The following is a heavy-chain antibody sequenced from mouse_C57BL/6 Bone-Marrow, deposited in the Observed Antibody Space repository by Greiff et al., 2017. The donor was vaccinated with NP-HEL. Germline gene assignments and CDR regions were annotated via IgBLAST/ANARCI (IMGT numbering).Heavy chain of an antibody. CDR2: INPSNGGT. CDR1: GYTFTSYW. D-gene: IGHD2-3*01. CDR3: AREKDGYYWYFDV. J-gene: IGHJ1*03. Sequence: QVQLQQPGTELVKPGASVKLSCKASGYTFTSYWMHWVKQRPGQGLEWIGNINPSNGGTNYNEKFKSKATLTVDKSSSTAYMHRSSLTYEDAAFYDCAREKDGYYWYFDVWGTGTTVTVSS. V-gene: IGHV1-53*01.